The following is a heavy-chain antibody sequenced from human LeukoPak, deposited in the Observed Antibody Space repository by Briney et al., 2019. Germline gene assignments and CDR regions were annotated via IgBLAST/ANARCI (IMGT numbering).Heavy chain of an antibody. CDR3: ARAGAYYDFWSGYSAYYYYYGMDV. V-gene: IGHV1-2*02. Sequence: ASVKVSCKASGYTFTGYYMHWVRQAPGQGLEWVGWINPNSGGTNYAQKFQGRVTMTRDTSISTAYMELSRLRSDDTAVYYCARAGAYYDFWSGYSAYYYYYGMDVWGQGTTVTVSS. CDR2: INPNSGGT. CDR1: GYTFTGYY. D-gene: IGHD3-3*01. J-gene: IGHJ6*02.